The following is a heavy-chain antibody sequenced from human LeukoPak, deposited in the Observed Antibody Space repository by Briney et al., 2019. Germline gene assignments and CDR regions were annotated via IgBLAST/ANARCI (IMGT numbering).Heavy chain of an antibody. Sequence: WIGYIYHREITNYNPSLKSRVIISVATSKNQCSLKLSSVTAADTAVYYCARQAGGTSGPFDYWGQGTLVTVSS. J-gene: IGHJ4*02. CDR3: ARQAGGTSGPFDY. D-gene: IGHD4-23*01. CDR2: IYHREIT. V-gene: IGHV4-59*08.